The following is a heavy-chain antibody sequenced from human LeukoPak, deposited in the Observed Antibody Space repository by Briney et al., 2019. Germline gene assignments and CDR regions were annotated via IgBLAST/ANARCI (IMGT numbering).Heavy chain of an antibody. CDR3: ARDGDYFAFWYFDL. CDR2: IHYSGST. CDR1: GGSISSYY. V-gene: IGHV4-59*12. D-gene: IGHD4-17*01. Sequence: PSETLSLTCTVSGGSISSYYWCWIRQPPGKGLEWIGYIHYSGSTNYNPSLKSRVTISVDTSKKQFSLKLSSVTAADTAVYYCARDGDYFAFWYFDLWGRGTLVTVSS. J-gene: IGHJ2*01.